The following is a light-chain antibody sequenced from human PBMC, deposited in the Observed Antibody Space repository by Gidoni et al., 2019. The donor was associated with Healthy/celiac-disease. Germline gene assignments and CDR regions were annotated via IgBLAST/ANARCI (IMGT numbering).Light chain of an antibody. CDR2: SPN. Sequence: QTVVTQEPSFSVSPGGTVTLTCGLSSGSVSTSYYPSWYQQTPGQAPRTLIYSPNTRSSGVPARFSGSILGNKAALTITGAQADDESDYYCVLYMGSGISVFGGGTKLTVL. V-gene: IGLV8-61*01. J-gene: IGLJ3*02. CDR3: VLYMGSGISV. CDR1: SGSVSTSYY.